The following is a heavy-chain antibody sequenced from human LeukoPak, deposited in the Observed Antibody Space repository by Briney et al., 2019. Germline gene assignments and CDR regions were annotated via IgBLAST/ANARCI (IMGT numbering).Heavy chain of an antibody. CDR2: FDPEDGET. CDR1: GYTLTELS. J-gene: IGHJ3*02. Sequence: ASVKVSCKVSGYTLTELSMHWVRQAPGKGLEWMGGFDPEDGETIYAQKFQGRVTMTEDTSTDTAYMELSSLRAEDTAVYYCAVRGVALDAFDIWGQGTMVTVSS. D-gene: IGHD3-10*01. V-gene: IGHV1-24*01. CDR3: AVRGVALDAFDI.